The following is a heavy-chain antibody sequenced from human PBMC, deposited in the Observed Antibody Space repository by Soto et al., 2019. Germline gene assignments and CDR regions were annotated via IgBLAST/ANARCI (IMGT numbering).Heavy chain of an antibody. V-gene: IGHV3-48*03. CDR2: ISSGRSSI. J-gene: IGHJ3*02. Sequence: EVQLVESGGGLVQPGGSLRLSCAASGFTLSSYEMNWVRQAPGKGLEWVSYISSGRSSIKYTDSVKGRFTISRDNAKNSLYLHMNSLRAEDTAVYYCAREYCSSTTCDAFDIWGQGTVLTVSS. CDR1: GFTLSSYE. CDR3: AREYCSSTTCDAFDI. D-gene: IGHD2-2*01.